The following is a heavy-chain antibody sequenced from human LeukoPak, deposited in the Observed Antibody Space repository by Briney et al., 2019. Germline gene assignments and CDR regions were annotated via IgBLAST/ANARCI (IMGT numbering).Heavy chain of an antibody. D-gene: IGHD6-6*01. Sequence: GGSLRLSCAPSGFTFDDYGMSWVRQAPGKGLEWVSGINWNGGSTGYADSVKGRFTISRDNAKNSLYLQMNSLRAEDTALYYCARARGFIAAPSYYYYYMDVWGKGTTVTVSS. CDR1: GFTFDDYG. CDR2: INWNGGST. J-gene: IGHJ6*03. CDR3: ARARGFIAAPSYYYYYMDV. V-gene: IGHV3-20*04.